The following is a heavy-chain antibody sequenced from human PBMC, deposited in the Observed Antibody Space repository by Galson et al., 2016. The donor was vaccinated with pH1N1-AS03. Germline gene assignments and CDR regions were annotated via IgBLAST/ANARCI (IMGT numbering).Heavy chain of an antibody. CDR3: ARGITIFGLARPALDP. CDR2: IFTGGTT. D-gene: IGHD3-3*01. Sequence: SLRLSCAVSGFSVSSKYMNWVRQAPGKGLEWISIIFTGGTTYYADSVRGRFTISRDDSRNTLYLQMNSLRNEDTAVYYCARGITIFGLARPALDPWGQGTRVTVSS. CDR1: GFSVSSKY. J-gene: IGHJ5*02. V-gene: IGHV3-66*02.